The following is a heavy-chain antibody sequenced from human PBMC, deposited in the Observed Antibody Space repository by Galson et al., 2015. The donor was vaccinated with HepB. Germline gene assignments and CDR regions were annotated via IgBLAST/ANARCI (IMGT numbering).Heavy chain of an antibody. V-gene: IGHV3-7*01. CDR2: IKEDGSKK. CDR3: AKSPQDYYDYVWGTLDY. CDR1: GFTFSRYR. Sequence: SLRLSCAASGFTFSRYRMTWVRQAPGKGLEWVANIKEDGSKKFYVDSVKGRFTISRDNSKNTLYLQMNSLRAEDTAVYYCAKSPQDYYDYVWGTLDYWGQGTLVTVSS. D-gene: IGHD3-16*01. J-gene: IGHJ4*02.